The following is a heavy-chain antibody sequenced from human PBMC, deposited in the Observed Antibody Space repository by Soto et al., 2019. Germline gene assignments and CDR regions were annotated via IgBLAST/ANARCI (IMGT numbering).Heavy chain of an antibody. CDR2: INSDGSSA. D-gene: IGHD3-3*01. V-gene: IGHV3-74*01. CDR3: ARVTSYPYDFWSGYLIRGAFDI. CDR1: GFTFSSYW. J-gene: IGHJ3*02. Sequence: PGGSLRLSCAASGFTFSSYWMHWVRQAPGKGLVWVSRINSDGSSASYADSVKGRFTIPRDNAKNTLYLQMNSLRAEDTAVYYCARVTSYPYDFWSGYLIRGAFDIWGQGTMVTVSS.